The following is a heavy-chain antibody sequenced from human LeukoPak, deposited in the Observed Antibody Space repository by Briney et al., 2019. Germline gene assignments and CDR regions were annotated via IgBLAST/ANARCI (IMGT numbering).Heavy chain of an antibody. Sequence: PGGSLRLSCAASGFTFSSYSMNRVRQAPGKGLEWVSSISSSSSYIYYADSVKGRFTISRDSAKNSLYLQMNSLRAEDTAVYYCARVRRAVADIDYWGQGTLVTVSS. CDR1: GFTFSSYS. CDR2: ISSSSSYI. D-gene: IGHD6-19*01. J-gene: IGHJ4*02. V-gene: IGHV3-21*01. CDR3: ARVRRAVADIDY.